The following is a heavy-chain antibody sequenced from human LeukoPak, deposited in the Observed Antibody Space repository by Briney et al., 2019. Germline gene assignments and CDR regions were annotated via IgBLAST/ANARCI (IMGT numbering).Heavy chain of an antibody. D-gene: IGHD3-22*01. J-gene: IGHJ6*03. V-gene: IGHV1-69*10. CDR2: IIPIFGMA. CDR3: ARQGPTYYDSSGYYYAEDYYMDV. CDR1: GGTFTSNA. Sequence: GASVKVSCKASGGTFTSNAISWVRQAPGQGLEWMGGIIPIFGMANYAQKFQDRVTITSDKSTSTAYMELSSLRSDDTAVYYCARQGPTYYDSSGYYYAEDYYMDVWGKGTTVSVSS.